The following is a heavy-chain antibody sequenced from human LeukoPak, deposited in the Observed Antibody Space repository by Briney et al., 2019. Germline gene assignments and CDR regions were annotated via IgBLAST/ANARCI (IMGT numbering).Heavy chain of an antibody. Sequence: SGTLSLTCAVSGGSIISSTYSWGWIRQPPGKGLEWVGNIHYSGTTFYNPSLRSRVTISVDTSKNQFSLKLNSVTAADTAVYYCARCWFGVVDWFDPWGQGTLVTVSS. CDR1: GGSIISSTYS. D-gene: IGHD3-10*01. CDR3: ARCWFGVVDWFDP. CDR2: IHYSGTT. J-gene: IGHJ5*02. V-gene: IGHV4-39*07.